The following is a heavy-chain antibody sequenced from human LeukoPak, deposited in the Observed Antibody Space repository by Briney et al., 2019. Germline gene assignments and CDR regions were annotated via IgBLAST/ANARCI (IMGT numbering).Heavy chain of an antibody. V-gene: IGHV3-21*01. CDR1: GFTFSSYS. CDR3: ARVPGIAAAGSVY. Sequence: PGGSLRLSCAASGFTFSSYSMNWVRQAPGKGLEWVSSISSSSSYIYYADSVKGRFTISRDNAKNSLYLQMNGLRAEDTAVYYCARVPGIAAAGSVYWGQGTLVTVSS. CDR2: ISSSSSYI. D-gene: IGHD6-13*01. J-gene: IGHJ4*02.